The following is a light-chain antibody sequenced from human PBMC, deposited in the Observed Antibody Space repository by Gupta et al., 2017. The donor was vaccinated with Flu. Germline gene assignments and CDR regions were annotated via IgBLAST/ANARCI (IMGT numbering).Light chain of an antibody. Sequence: QSALTDTPSVSVPPAHSVTILCTGTGREAVTYKGVSWYRQPPGTAPKLIIYEVSNRPSGVPDRFSGSKSGNTASLTISGLQGEDEADYYCSSYTTSYTFVFGTGTKVTVL. CDR1: GREAVTYKG. CDR2: EVS. V-gene: IGLV2-18*02. J-gene: IGLJ1*01. CDR3: SSYTTSYTFV.